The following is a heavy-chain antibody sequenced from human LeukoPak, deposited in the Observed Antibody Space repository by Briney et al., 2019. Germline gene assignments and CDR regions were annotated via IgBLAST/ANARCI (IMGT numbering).Heavy chain of an antibody. CDR2: IIPIFGTA. Sequence: GASVKVSCKASGGTFSSYAISWVRQAPGQGLEWMGGIIPIFGTANYAQKFQGRVTITADESTSTAYMELSSQRSEDTAVYYCARGLVGSTLDIVVVPAAMPGYYYYYGMDVWGQGTTVTVSS. CDR3: ARGLVGSTLDIVVVPAAMPGYYYYYGMDV. V-gene: IGHV1-69*13. J-gene: IGHJ6*02. D-gene: IGHD2-2*01. CDR1: GGTFSSYA.